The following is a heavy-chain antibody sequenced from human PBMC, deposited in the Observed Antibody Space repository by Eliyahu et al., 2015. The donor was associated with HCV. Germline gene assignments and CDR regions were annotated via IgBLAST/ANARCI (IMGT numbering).Heavy chain of an antibody. Sequence: EVQLLESGGEVKQPGGSLRLSCAXTGFXFSNXAASWGXXAPGKGLEWVSGISGTGGNTYYAESVKGRFTISRDNSKNTIYLEMNNLRVDDTAVYYCARDGYNWIPFDHWGQGTLVTVST. CDR1: GFXFSNXA. D-gene: IGHD5-24*01. CDR2: ISGTGGNT. V-gene: IGHV3-23*01. J-gene: IGHJ4*02. CDR3: ARDGYNWIPFDH.